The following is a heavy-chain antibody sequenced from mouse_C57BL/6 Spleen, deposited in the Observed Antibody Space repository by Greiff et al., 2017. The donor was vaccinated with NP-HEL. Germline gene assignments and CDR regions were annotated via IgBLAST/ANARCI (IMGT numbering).Heavy chain of an antibody. CDR1: GYAFSSSW. CDR3: ARSRYYGSVDY. CDR2: IYPGDGDT. D-gene: IGHD1-1*01. Sequence: QVQLQQSGPELVKPGASVKISCKASGYAFSSSWMNWVKQRPGKGLEWIGRIYPGDGDTNYNGKFKGKATLTADKSSSTAYMQLSSLTSEDSAVYFCARSRYYGSVDYWGQGTTLTVSS. J-gene: IGHJ2*01. V-gene: IGHV1-82*01.